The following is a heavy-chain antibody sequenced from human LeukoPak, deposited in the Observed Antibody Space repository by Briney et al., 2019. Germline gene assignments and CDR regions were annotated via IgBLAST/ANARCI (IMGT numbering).Heavy chain of an antibody. CDR1: GGSIGGYF. CDR2: IFYNGNT. V-gene: IGHV4-59*08. CDR3: ARGVTMIVVVIHDWYFDL. J-gene: IGHJ2*01. D-gene: IGHD3-22*01. Sequence: SETLSLTCTVSGGSIGGYFWSWLRQPPGKGLEWVGWIFYNGNTNYNSSLKSRLTMSVDASKNQFYLKLNSVTAADTAVYYCARGVTMIVVVIHDWYFDLWGRGTLVTVSS.